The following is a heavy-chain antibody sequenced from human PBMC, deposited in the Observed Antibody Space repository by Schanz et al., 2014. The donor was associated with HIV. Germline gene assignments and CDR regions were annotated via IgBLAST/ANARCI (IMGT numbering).Heavy chain of an antibody. D-gene: IGHD3-16*01. Sequence: QIELVQSGGEVKKPGASVKVSCKASGYTFSKFGISWVRQAPGQGLEWMGWISAYNGNTNYAQKLQGRVTMTTDTSTSTAYMDLRSLRSDDTAVYYCAREGAGGGLQIWGQGTLVTVSS. CDR3: AREGAGGGLQI. V-gene: IGHV1-18*04. J-gene: IGHJ4*02. CDR1: GYTFSKFG. CDR2: ISAYNGNT.